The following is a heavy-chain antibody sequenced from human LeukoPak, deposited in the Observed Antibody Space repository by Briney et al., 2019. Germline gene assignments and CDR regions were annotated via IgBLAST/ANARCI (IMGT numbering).Heavy chain of an antibody. D-gene: IGHD3-3*01. CDR2: ISGSGGST. J-gene: IGHJ3*02. CDR3: AKGPSNVGNVLRFLEYFEPGAFDI. Sequence: GGSLRLSCAASGFTFSSYAMSWVRQAPGKGLEWVSAISGSGGSTYYADSVKGRFTISRDNSKNTLYLQMNSLRAEDTAVYYCAKGPSNVGNVLRFLEYFEPGAFDIWGQGTMVTVSS. V-gene: IGHV3-23*01. CDR1: GFTFSSYA.